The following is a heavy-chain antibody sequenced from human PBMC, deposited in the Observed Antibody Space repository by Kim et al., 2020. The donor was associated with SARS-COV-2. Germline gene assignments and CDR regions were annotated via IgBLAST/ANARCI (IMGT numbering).Heavy chain of an antibody. CDR3: SFSYGQNDY. J-gene: IGHJ4*02. Sequence: GSPNYNPTLKSRVTISVDKSKTQFSLKLSSVTAADTAVYYCSFSYGQNDYWGQGTLVTVSS. D-gene: IGHD4-17*01. CDR2: GSP. V-gene: IGHV4-4*02.